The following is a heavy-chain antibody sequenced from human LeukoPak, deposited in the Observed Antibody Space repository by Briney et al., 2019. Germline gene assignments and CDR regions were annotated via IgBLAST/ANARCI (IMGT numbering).Heavy chain of an antibody. J-gene: IGHJ6*04. CDR3: ARDGLRSPPDA. V-gene: IGHV3-30*09. CDR1: GFTFSSYA. D-gene: IGHD5-12*01. CDR2: ISYDGTNK. Sequence: PGMSLRLSCAASGFTFSSYAMHWVRQAPGKGLEWVAVISYDGTNKWYADSVEGRFAISRDNSKNTLYLQMNNLRPEDTAVYYCARDGLRSPPDAWGKGTTVTVSS.